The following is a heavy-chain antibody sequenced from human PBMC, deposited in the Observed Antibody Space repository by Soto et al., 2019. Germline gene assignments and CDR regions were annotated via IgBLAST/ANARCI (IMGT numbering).Heavy chain of an antibody. D-gene: IGHD2-15*01. CDR2: IWYDGSNK. CDR1: GFTFSSYG. Sequence: GGSLRLSCAASGFTFSSYGMHWVRQAPGKGLEWVAVIWYDGSNKYYADSVKGRFTISRDNSKNTLYLQMNSLRAEDTAVYYCARDFQESSPRWHYYYMDVWGKGTTVTVSS. CDR3: ARDFQESSPRWHYYYMDV. J-gene: IGHJ6*03. V-gene: IGHV3-33*01.